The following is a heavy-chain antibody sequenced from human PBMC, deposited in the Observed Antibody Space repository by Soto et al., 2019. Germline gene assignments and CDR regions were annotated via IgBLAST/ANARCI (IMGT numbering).Heavy chain of an antibody. Sequence: SETLSLTCTGSGGTSSGYYWSWLRQPPGKGLEWIGYIYYSGSTNYNPSLKSRVTISVDTSKNQFSLKLSSVTAADTAVYYCARGEYFDWLFTFDYWGQGTLVTVSS. CDR3: ARGEYFDWLFTFDY. J-gene: IGHJ4*02. CDR2: IYYSGST. V-gene: IGHV4-59*01. CDR1: GGTSSGYY. D-gene: IGHD3-9*01.